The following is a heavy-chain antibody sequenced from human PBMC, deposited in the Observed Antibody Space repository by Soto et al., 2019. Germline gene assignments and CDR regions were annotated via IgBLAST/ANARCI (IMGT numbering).Heavy chain of an antibody. Sequence: GGSLRLSCAASGFTFSSHTMNWVRQAPGKGLEWISYITSTSSTKNYADSVKGRFTISRDNANNSLYLQMNSLRDEDTAVYYCARRITMVRGPYYYYAMDVWGQGTTVTVS. CDR2: ITSTSSTK. J-gene: IGHJ6*02. CDR1: GFTFSSHT. V-gene: IGHV3-48*02. CDR3: ARRITMVRGPYYYYAMDV. D-gene: IGHD3-10*01.